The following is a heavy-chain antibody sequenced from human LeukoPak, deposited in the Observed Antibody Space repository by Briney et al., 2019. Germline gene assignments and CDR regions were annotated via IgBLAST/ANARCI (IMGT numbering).Heavy chain of an antibody. CDR2: IYTSGST. Sequence: SETLSPTCTISGGSIDTYNYYWGWTRQPAGKGLEWIGRIYTSGSTNYNPSLKSRVTISVDTSKNQISLKLSSVTAAATAVYYCARGEWELLSWGQGTLVTVSS. CDR3: ARGEWELLS. J-gene: IGHJ4*02. CDR1: GGSIDTYNYY. D-gene: IGHD3-22*01. V-gene: IGHV4-61*02.